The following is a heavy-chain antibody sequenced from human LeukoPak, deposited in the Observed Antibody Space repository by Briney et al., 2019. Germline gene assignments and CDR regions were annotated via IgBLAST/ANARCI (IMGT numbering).Heavy chain of an antibody. J-gene: IGHJ4*02. CDR1: GFTFSSYS. CDR3: ARDGITMVRGVTSHFDY. V-gene: IGHV3-21*01. Sequence: PGGSLRLSCAASGFTFSSYSMNWVRQAPGKGLEWVSSISSSSSYIYYADSVKGRFTISRDNAKNSLYLQMNSLRAEDTAAYYCARDGITMVRGVTSHFDYWGQGTLVTVSS. D-gene: IGHD3-10*01. CDR2: ISSSSSYI.